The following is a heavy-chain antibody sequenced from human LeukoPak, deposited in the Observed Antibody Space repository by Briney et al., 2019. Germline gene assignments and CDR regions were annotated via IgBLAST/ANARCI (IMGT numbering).Heavy chain of an antibody. CDR2: VKQDGSEQ. V-gene: IGHV3-7*03. J-gene: IGHJ3*02. D-gene: IGHD3-10*01. CDR3: ARDVAMVRGVTDAFDI. CDR1: GYSFSSYW. Sequence: GGSLRLSCVVPGYSFSSYWMSWVRQAPGKGLEWVANVKQDGSEQHYVDSVKGRFSISRDNANNSLFLQMNSLRAEDTAVYYCARDVAMVRGVTDAFDIWGQGTVVTVSS.